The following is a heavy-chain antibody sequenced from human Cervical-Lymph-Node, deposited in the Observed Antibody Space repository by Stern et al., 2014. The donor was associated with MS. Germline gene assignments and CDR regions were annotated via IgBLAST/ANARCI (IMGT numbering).Heavy chain of an antibody. D-gene: IGHD6-19*01. CDR2: INPGVGST. CDR1: GYTFTSNK. J-gene: IGHJ4*02. CDR3: ARDNGGWSVDS. Sequence: QLVQSGAEVKKPGASVKVSCKAFGYTFTSNKMHWVRQAPGQGLEWMGIINPGVGSTRYAQKLQGRVTMTRDTSTSTVYMELTSLRSEDTAVYSCARDNGGWSVDSWGQGTLVIVSS. V-gene: IGHV1-46*01.